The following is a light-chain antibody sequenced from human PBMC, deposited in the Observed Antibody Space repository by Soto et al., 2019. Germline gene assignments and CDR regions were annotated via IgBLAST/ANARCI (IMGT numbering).Light chain of an antibody. CDR2: GAS. V-gene: IGKV3-20*01. CDR1: QSVSSR. CDR3: QQYGGSPIT. Sequence: EIVLTQSPGTLSLSPGERATLSCRASQSVSSRLAWYQHKPGQAPRLLISGASNRATGIPDRFSGSGSGTDFTLTISRLEPGDFALYYCQQYGGSPITFGQGTRLEIK. J-gene: IGKJ5*01.